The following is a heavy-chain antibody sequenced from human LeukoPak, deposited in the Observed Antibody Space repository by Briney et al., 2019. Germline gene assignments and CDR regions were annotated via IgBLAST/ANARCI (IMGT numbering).Heavy chain of an antibody. D-gene: IGHD3-3*01. CDR1: GGSLSSGGDY. V-gene: IGHV4-31*03. CDR2: IYHSGST. Sequence: SETLSLTCTVSGGSLSSGGDYWSWIRQHPGKGLEWIGYIYHSGSTYYNPSLKSRVIMSADTSKNQFSLKLSSVTAADTAVYYCARREWSGYKLGTFGYWGQGTLVTVSS. J-gene: IGHJ4*02. CDR3: ARREWSGYKLGTFGY.